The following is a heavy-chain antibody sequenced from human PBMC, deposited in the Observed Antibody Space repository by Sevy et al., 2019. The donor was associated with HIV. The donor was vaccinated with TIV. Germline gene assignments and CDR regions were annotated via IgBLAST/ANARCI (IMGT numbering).Heavy chain of an antibody. CDR2: ISYDGSNK. J-gene: IGHJ5*02. CDR1: GFTFSSYG. Sequence: GGSLRLSCAASGFTFSSYGMHWVRQAPGKGLEWVAVISYDGSNKYYADSVKGRFTISRDNSKNTLYLQMNSLRAEDTAVYYCAKDRPPMIPLPPTFTPWFDPWGQGTLVTVSS. D-gene: IGHD3-22*01. V-gene: IGHV3-30*18. CDR3: AKDRPPMIPLPPTFTPWFDP.